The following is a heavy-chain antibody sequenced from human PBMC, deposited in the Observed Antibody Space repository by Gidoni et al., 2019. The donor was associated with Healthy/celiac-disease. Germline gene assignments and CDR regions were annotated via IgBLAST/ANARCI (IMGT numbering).Heavy chain of an antibody. J-gene: IGHJ5*02. V-gene: IGHV4-39*01. CDR1: GGSISSSSSY. CDR2: IYYSGST. CDR3: ARHVHDQYYDSSGPYPNWFDP. D-gene: IGHD3-22*01. Sequence: LQLQESGPGLVKPSETLSLTCTVSGGSISSSSSYWGWIRQPPGKGLEWIGSIYYSGSTYYNPSLKSRVTISVDTSKNQFSLKLSSVTAADTAVYYCARHVHDQYYDSSGPYPNWFDPWGQGTLVTVSS.